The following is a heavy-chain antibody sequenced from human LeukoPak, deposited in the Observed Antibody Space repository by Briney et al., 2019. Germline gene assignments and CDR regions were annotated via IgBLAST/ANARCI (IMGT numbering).Heavy chain of an antibody. D-gene: IGHD6-13*01. CDR1: RFTFSNHA. CDR2: ISYDGSNK. J-gene: IGHJ4*02. CDR3: ASLAAAG. V-gene: IGHV3-30*04. Sequence: GGSLRLSCAASRFTFSNHAMSWVRQAPGKGLEWVAVISYDGSNKYYADSVKGRFTISRDNSKNTLYLQMNSLRAEDTAVYYCASLAAAGWGQGTLVTVSS.